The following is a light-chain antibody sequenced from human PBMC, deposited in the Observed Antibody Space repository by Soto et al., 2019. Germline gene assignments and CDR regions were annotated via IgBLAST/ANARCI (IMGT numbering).Light chain of an antibody. CDR3: QQYNKWPLT. Sequence: EIVMTQSPATLSMSPGERAILSCRASQSVSSDLAWYQRRPGQAPRLLIYGASTRATGIPARFSGSGSGTEFTLTISSLQSKDFAVYYCQQYNKWPLTFGPGTKVDIK. CDR1: QSVSSD. V-gene: IGKV3-15*01. J-gene: IGKJ3*01. CDR2: GAS.